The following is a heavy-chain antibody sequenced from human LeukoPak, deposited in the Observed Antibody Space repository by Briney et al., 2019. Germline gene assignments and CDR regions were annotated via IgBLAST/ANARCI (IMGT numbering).Heavy chain of an antibody. CDR3: ARRAGYSYGYYYCYYMDV. CDR1: GYTFTGYY. V-gene: IGHV1-2*02. D-gene: IGHD5-18*01. Sequence: GASVKVSCKASGYTFTGYYMHWVRQAPGQGLEWMGWINPNSGGTNYAQKFQGRVTMTRDTSISTAYMELSRLRSDDTAVYYCARRAGYSYGYYYCYYMDVWGKGTTVTVSS. J-gene: IGHJ6*03. CDR2: INPNSGGT.